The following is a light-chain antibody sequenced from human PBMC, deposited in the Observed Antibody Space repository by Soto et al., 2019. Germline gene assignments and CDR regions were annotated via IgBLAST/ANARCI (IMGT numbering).Light chain of an antibody. J-gene: IGLJ3*02. CDR2: EAT. CDR3: CSYAGSSAYVL. Sequence: QSALAQPASVSGSPGQSITISCTGTSSDVGSSNLVSWYQQYPGKAPKLIIYEATKRPSGVSNRFSGSKSGNAASLTITNLQADDEADYHCCSYAGSSAYVLFGGGTKVTVL. CDR1: SSDVGSSNL. V-gene: IGLV2-23*01.